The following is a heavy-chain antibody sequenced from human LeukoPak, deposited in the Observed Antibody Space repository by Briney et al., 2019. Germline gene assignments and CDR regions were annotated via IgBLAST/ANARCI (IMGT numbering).Heavy chain of an antibody. V-gene: IGHV4-39*01. D-gene: IGHD6-13*01. Sequence: SETLFLTCPVSGGSISSSTYYWGWIRQPPGKGLEWIGNIFYSGSTYYNPSLKSRVTISVDTSQNQFSLKVSSITAADTGVYYCARVAATSGPGMAYSFYYMDVWGKGTTVIVSS. J-gene: IGHJ6*03. CDR3: ARVAATSGPGMAYSFYYMDV. CDR2: IFYSGST. CDR1: GGSISSSTYY.